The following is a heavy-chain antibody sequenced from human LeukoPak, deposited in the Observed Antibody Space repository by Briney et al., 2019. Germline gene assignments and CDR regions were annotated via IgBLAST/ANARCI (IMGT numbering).Heavy chain of an antibody. J-gene: IGHJ4*02. CDR3: ARGGGDYYDRSGYYWSLFDY. D-gene: IGHD3-22*01. V-gene: IGHV4-31*01. CDR2: IYYSGST. CDR1: GGSISSGGYY. Sequence: SQTLSLTCTVSGGSISSGGYYWSWIRQHPGKGLEWIGYIYYSGSTYYNPSLKSLVTISVDTSKNQFSLKLSSVTAADTAVYYCARGGGDYYDRSGYYWSLFDYWGQGTLVTVSS.